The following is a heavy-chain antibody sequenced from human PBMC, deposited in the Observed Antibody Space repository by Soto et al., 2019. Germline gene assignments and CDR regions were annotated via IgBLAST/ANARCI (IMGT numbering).Heavy chain of an antibody. J-gene: IGHJ4*02. V-gene: IGHV3-30*18. Sequence: QVHLVESGGGVVQPGRSLRLSCAASGFTFSNNGMHSVRQAPGKGLEWMGVISYEGSEKYYAGSVKGRFTISRDNSKNTLYLQMDTLRAEDTAIYYCVKDKGAAAGFDYWGQGILVTVSS. CDR3: VKDKGAAAGFDY. D-gene: IGHD6-13*01. CDR1: GFTFSNNG. CDR2: ISYEGSEK.